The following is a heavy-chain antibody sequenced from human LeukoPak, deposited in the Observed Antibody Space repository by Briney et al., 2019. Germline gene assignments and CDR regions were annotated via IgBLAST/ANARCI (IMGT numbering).Heavy chain of an antibody. J-gene: IGHJ6*03. CDR2: IRYDGSNK. Sequence: PGGSLRLSCAASGFTFSSYGMHWVRQAPGKGLEWVAFIRYDGSNKYYADSVKGRFTISRDNSKNTLYLQMNSLRAEDTAVYYCAKDQVVGATYYYYYTDVWGKGTTVTVSS. CDR1: GFTFSSYG. CDR3: AKDQVVGATYYYYYTDV. V-gene: IGHV3-30*02. D-gene: IGHD1-26*01.